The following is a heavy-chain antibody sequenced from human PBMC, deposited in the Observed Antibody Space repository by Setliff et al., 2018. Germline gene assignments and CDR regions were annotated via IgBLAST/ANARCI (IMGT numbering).Heavy chain of an antibody. D-gene: IGHD2-15*01. Sequence: ASVKVSCKASAHIFKSYGISWVRQAPGQGLEWVGWISSYNDVTSYAQRFQGRVTLTTDTSTSAAYMELRTLRSDDTAVYYCAISTLSICSGGSCPNAFDVWGPGTLVTVSS. J-gene: IGHJ3*01. CDR3: AISTLSICSGGSCPNAFDV. CDR2: ISSYNDVT. CDR1: AHIFKSYG. V-gene: IGHV1-18*01.